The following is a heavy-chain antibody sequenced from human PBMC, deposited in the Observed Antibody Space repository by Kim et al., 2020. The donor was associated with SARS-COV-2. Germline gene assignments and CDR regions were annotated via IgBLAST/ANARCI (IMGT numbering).Heavy chain of an antibody. CDR1: GFTFSGNW. CDR2: IKEDGSEK. V-gene: IGHV3-7*01. J-gene: IGHJ4*02. CDR3: VRDVQWVAPFDY. Sequence: GGSLRLSCAASGFTFSGNWMSWVRQAPGKGLEWVANIKEDGSEKYYVDSVKGRLTISRDNAKNSLYLQMNSLRAEDTAVYYCVRDVQWVAPFDYWGQGTLVTVSS. D-gene: IGHD6-19*01.